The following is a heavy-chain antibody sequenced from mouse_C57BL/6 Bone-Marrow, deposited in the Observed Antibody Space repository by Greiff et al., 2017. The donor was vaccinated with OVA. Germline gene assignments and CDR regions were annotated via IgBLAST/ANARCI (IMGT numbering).Heavy chain of an antibody. D-gene: IGHD2-2*01. CDR3: AKGDGLTLYYYAMDY. CDR1: GFSLTSYG. CDR2: IWRGGST. Sequence: VNVVESGPGLVQPSQSLSITCTVSGFSLTSYGVHWVRQSPGKGLEWLGVIWRGGSTDYNAAFMSRLSITKDNSKSQVFFKMNSLQADDTAIYYCAKGDGLTLYYYAMDYWGQGTSVTVSS. V-gene: IGHV2-5*01. J-gene: IGHJ4*01.